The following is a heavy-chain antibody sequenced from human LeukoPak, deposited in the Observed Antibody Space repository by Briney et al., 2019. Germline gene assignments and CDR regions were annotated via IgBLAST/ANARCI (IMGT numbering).Heavy chain of an antibody. D-gene: IGHD3-22*01. CDR2: INHSGST. V-gene: IGHV4-34*01. CDR1: GGSFSGYY. Sequence: SETLSLTCAVYGGSFSGYYWSWIRQPPGKGLEWIGEINHSGSTNYNPSLKSRVTISVDTSKNQFSLKLSSVTAADTAVYYCARGQVYQTYYYDSSGPTGDYWGQGTLVTVSS. CDR3: ARGQVYQTYYYDSSGPTGDY. J-gene: IGHJ4*02.